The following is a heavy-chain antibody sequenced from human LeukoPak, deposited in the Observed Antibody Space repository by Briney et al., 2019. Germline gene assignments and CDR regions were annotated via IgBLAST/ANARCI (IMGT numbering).Heavy chain of an antibody. D-gene: IGHD1-26*01. Sequence: GGSLRLSCAASGFTFSSYAMHWVRQAPGKGLEWVAVISYDGSNKYYADSVKGRFTISRDNSKNTLYLQMNGLRAEDTAVYYCARQIIVGAAKTFDYWGQGTLVTVSS. CDR1: GFTFSSYA. CDR2: ISYDGSNK. CDR3: ARQIIVGAAKTFDY. V-gene: IGHV3-30*04. J-gene: IGHJ4*02.